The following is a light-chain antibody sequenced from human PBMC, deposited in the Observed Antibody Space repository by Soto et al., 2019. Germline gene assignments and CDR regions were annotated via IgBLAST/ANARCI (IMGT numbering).Light chain of an antibody. CDR3: QSYDSSLSGWV. V-gene: IGLV1-40*01. CDR1: STNIGAGYD. Sequence: QSVLTPPPSVSGAPGPSVTISCTGSSTNIGAGYDVHWYQQLPGTAPKLLIDGNSNRPSEGPNPFSGSKSGTSASLAITGLQAEDEADYYCQSYDSSLSGWVFGGGTKVTVL. CDR2: GNS. J-gene: IGLJ3*02.